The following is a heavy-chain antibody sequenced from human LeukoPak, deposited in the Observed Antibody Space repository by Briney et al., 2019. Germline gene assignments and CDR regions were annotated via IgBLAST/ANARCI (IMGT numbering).Heavy chain of an antibody. V-gene: IGHV3-23*01. D-gene: IGHD5-24*01. CDR3: AKDLGYNYVFDY. Sequence: GRSLRLSCAASGFTFSSYAMSWVRQAPGKGLEWVSAISGSGGSTYYADSVKGRFTISRDNSKNTLYLQMNSLRAEDTAVYYCAKDLGYNYVFDYWGQGTLVTVSS. J-gene: IGHJ4*02. CDR2: ISGSGGST. CDR1: GFTFSSYA.